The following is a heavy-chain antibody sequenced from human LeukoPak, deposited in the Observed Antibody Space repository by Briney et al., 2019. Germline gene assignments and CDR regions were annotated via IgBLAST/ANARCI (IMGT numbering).Heavy chain of an antibody. V-gene: IGHV3-NL1*01. Sequence: GGSLTLSCAASEFTFTTYGMHWVRQAPGKGLEWVSVIYSGGSTYYADSVKGRFTISRHNSKNTLYLQMNSLRAEDTAVYYCAGPADYYDSSGYYYLDYWGQGTLVTVSS. CDR2: IYSGGST. CDR3: AGPADYYDSSGYYYLDY. J-gene: IGHJ4*02. D-gene: IGHD3-22*01. CDR1: EFTFTTYG.